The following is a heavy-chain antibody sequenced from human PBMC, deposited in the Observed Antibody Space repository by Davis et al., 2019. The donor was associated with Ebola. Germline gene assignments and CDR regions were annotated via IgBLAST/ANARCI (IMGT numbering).Heavy chain of an antibody. CDR1: GGSFSSYY. J-gene: IGHJ6*04. Sequence: SETLSLTCAVYGGSFSSYYWSWIRQPPGKGLEWIGYIYHSGSTHYNPSLKSRVTISVDTSKNQFSLRLNSVTAADTAVYYCARDGLIRDYGMDFWGKGTTVTVSS. V-gene: IGHV4-34*01. CDR2: IYHSGST. D-gene: IGHD2-8*01. CDR3: ARDGLIRDYGMDF.